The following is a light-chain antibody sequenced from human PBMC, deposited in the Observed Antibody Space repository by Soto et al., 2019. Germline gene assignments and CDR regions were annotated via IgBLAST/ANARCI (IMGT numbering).Light chain of an antibody. CDR2: SND. CDR1: SSNIGSNT. J-gene: IGLJ3*02. V-gene: IGLV1-44*01. Sequence: QSVLTQPPSASGTPGQRVTISCSGSSSNIGSNTVNWYQQLPGTAPKLLIYSNDQRPSGVPDRFSGSKSGTSASLAISGLQSEDEADYYCSSYTSSSTLDWVFGGGTKLTVL. CDR3: SSYTSSSTLDWV.